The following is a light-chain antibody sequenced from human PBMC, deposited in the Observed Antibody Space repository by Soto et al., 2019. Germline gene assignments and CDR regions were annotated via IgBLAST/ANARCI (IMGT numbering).Light chain of an antibody. J-gene: IGKJ1*01. Sequence: DIPMTQSPSSLSAAVGDRVTITCRASQSIGGRLAWYQQKPGMAPHVLIYDASTLASGVPSRFIGSGSGTEFSLTISSLQPDDFATYFCQEYRGYKRTFGHGTKVEIK. CDR3: QEYRGYKRT. CDR2: DAS. CDR1: QSIGGR. V-gene: IGKV1-5*01.